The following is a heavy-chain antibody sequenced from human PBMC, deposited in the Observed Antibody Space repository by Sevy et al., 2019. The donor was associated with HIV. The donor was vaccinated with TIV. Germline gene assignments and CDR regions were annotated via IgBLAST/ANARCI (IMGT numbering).Heavy chain of an antibody. CDR2: LSSSSSYI. Sequence: GGSLRLSCAGSGFSFSSYDMNWVRQAPEKGLEWVSSLSSSSSYISNADSVKGRFTISRDNAKNTLYLQMNSLRAEDTAVYYCARDYYGSGTYYRIFGYWGQGTLVTVSS. D-gene: IGHD3-10*01. CDR1: GFSFSSYD. J-gene: IGHJ4*02. CDR3: ARDYYGSGTYYRIFGY. V-gene: IGHV3-21*01.